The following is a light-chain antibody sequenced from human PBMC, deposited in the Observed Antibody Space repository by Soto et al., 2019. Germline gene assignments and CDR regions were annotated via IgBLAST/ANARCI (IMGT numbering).Light chain of an antibody. CDR2: GAS. Sequence: EIVLTQSPGTLSLSPGERATLSCRASQSVSSTYLDWYQQKPGQAPRLLIYGASSRATGIPDRFSGSGSGTDFTLNISRLEPEDFAVYYCQQYGSSPWTFGQGTKVEIK. CDR3: QQYGSSPWT. V-gene: IGKV3-20*01. CDR1: QSVSSTY. J-gene: IGKJ1*01.